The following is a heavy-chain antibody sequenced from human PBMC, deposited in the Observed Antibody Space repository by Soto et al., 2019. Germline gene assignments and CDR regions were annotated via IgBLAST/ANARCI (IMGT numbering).Heavy chain of an antibody. J-gene: IGHJ4*02. V-gene: IGHV3-53*01. CDR3: HGYGY. Sequence: EVQLVESGGGLIQPGGSLRLSCVVSGFTVSSTNYMSWVRQAPGKGLECVSVIYSGGTTFYAASVKGRFTISRDNSKNTLYLQINSLRAEDTAVYYCHGYGYWGQGTLVTVSS. CDR2: IYSGGTT. D-gene: IGHD5-12*01. CDR1: GFTVSSTNY.